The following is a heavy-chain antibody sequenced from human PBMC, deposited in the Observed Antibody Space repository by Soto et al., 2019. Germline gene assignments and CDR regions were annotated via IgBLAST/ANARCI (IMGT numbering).Heavy chain of an antibody. CDR3: AKDLIYYDFWSGYYYNYYYMDV. Sequence: GGSLRLSCAASGFTFSSYAMSWVRQAPGKGLEWVSAISGSGGSTYYADSVKVRFTISRDNSKNTLYLQMNSLRAEDTAVYYCAKDLIYYDFWSGYYYNYYYMDVWGKGTTVTVSS. D-gene: IGHD3-3*01. CDR1: GFTFSSYA. CDR2: ISGSGGST. V-gene: IGHV3-23*01. J-gene: IGHJ6*03.